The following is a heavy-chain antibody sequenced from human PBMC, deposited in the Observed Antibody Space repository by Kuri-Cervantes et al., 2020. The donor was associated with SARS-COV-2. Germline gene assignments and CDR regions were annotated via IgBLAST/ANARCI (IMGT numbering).Heavy chain of an antibody. CDR2: IWYDGSNK. V-gene: IGHV3-33*08. Sequence: GGSLRLSCAASGFTSSSYGMHWVRQALGKGLEWVAVIWYDGSNKYYADSVKGRFTISRDNSKNTLYLQMNSLRAEDTAVYYCARDFCGGDCYSFDYWGQGTLVTVSS. D-gene: IGHD2-21*02. CDR3: ARDFCGGDCYSFDY. CDR1: GFTSSSYG. J-gene: IGHJ4*02.